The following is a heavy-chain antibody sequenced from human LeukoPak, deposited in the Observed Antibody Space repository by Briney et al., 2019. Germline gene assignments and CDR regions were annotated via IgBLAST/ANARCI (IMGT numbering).Heavy chain of an antibody. CDR2: IYYSGST. J-gene: IGHJ5*02. V-gene: IGHV4-31*03. CDR1: GGSISSGGYY. CDR3: ARGPDRMRWFDP. Sequence: PSETLSLTCTVSGGSISSGGYYWSWIRQHPGKGLEWIGYIYYSGSTYYNPSLKSRVTISVDTSKNQFSLKLSSVTAADTAVYYCARGPDRMRWFDPWGQGTLVTVSS. D-gene: IGHD2/OR15-2a*01.